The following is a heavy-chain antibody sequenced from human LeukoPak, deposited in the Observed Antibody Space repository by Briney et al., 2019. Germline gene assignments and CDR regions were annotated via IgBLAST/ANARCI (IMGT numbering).Heavy chain of an antibody. CDR1: GGTFSSYA. V-gene: IGHV1-46*01. CDR3: ARSGVTMVRGASPLGPFDY. CDR2: INPSGGST. J-gene: IGHJ4*02. D-gene: IGHD3-10*01. Sequence: ASVKVSCKASGGTFSSYAISWVRQAPGQGLEWMGIINPSGGSTSYAQKFQGRVTMTRDTSTSTVYMELSSLRSEDTAVYYCARSGVTMVRGASPLGPFDYWGQGTLVTVSS.